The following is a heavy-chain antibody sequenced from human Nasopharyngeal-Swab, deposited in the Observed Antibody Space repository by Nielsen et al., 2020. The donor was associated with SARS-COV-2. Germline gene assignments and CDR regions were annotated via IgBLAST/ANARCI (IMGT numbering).Heavy chain of an antibody. D-gene: IGHD1-14*01. Sequence: GESLKISCAASGFVFGSYAMNWVRQAPGKGLEWVSFIRSTPNGATTEYTASVKGRFTFSRDDSKSVAYLQMNSLETEDTAVYYCTRGRRPDANTLYFYMDVWGEGTTVTVSS. CDR3: TRGRRPDANTLYFYMDV. CDR2: IRSTPNGATT. V-gene: IGHV3-49*04. J-gene: IGHJ6*03. CDR1: GFVFGSYA.